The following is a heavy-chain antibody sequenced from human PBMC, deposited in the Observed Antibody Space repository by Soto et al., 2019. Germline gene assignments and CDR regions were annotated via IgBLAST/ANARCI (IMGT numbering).Heavy chain of an antibody. D-gene: IGHD1-26*01. V-gene: IGHV3-48*03. J-gene: IGHJ3*02. CDR2: MSSSGGTI. Sequence: GGSLRLSCAASGFTFSSYEMNWVRQAPGKGREWVSYMSSSGGTIYHAESVKGRFTISRDNAKNSLYLQMNSLRAEDTAVYYCARGPVIVYSGSPEAAFEIWGQGTRVTAS. CDR1: GFTFSSYE. CDR3: ARGPVIVYSGSPEAAFEI.